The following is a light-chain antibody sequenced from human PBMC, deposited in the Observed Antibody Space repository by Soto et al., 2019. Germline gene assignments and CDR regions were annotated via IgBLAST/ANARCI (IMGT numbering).Light chain of an antibody. CDR2: GAS. V-gene: IGKV3-15*01. Sequence: EIVMTQSPATLSASPGERATLSCRASQSVSSKLAWYQQKPGQAPRLLIHGASTRATGIPGRFSGSGSVTEFTLAISSLQSEDFAIYYCQQYNYWPPTFGQGTKVDIK. CDR3: QQYNYWPPT. J-gene: IGKJ1*01. CDR1: QSVSSK.